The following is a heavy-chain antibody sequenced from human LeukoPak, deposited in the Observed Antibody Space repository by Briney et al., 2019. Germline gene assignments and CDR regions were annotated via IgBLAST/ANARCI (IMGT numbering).Heavy chain of an antibody. CDR1: GGSISSSSYY. D-gene: IGHD3-22*01. V-gene: IGHV4-39*01. J-gene: IGHJ5*02. Sequence: SETLSLTCTVSGGSISSSSYYWGWIRQPPGKGLDWIGSIYYSGSTYYNPSLKSRVTISVDTSKNQFSLKLSSVTAADTAVYYCARRDYDSSGYYYNWFDPWGQGTLVTVSS. CDR3: ARRDYDSSGYYYNWFDP. CDR2: IYYSGST.